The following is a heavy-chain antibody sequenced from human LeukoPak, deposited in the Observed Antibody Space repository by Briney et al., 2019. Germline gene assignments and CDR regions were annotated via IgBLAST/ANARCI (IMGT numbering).Heavy chain of an antibody. J-gene: IGHJ6*03. CDR2: INSDGSST. Sequence: GGSLRLSCAASGFTFSSYWVHWVRQAPGKGLVWVSRINSDGSSTTYADSVKGRFTISRDNAKNTLYLQMNSLRAEDTAVYYCARDGGYCSSTSCSYVDVWGKGTTVTISS. D-gene: IGHD2-2*01. CDR3: ARDGGYCSSTSCSYVDV. V-gene: IGHV3-74*01. CDR1: GFTFSSYW.